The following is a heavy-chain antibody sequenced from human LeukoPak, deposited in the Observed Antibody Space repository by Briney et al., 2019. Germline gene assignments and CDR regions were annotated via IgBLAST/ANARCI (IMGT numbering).Heavy chain of an antibody. D-gene: IGHD3-22*01. CDR3: ARGLGYDSN. V-gene: IGHV4-34*01. CDR1: GVSFSGYY. J-gene: IGHJ4*02. Sequence: PSETLSLTCAVYGVSFSGYYWSWIRQPPGKGLEWIGEINHSGSTNYNPSLKSRVTISVDTSKNQFSLKLSSVTAADTAVYYCARGLGYDSNWGQGTLVTVSS. CDR2: INHSGST.